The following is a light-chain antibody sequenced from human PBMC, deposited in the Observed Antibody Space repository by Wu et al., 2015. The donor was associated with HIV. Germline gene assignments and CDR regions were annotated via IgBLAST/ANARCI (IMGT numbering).Light chain of an antibody. CDR2: SAF. Sequence: IQMTQSPSSLSASVGDRVTITCRASQGLSSSLAWYQQKPGKAPKLLIYSAFTLQSGVPSRFSGSGSGTDFTLTISSLQPEDCATYYCQHLNSYPLSFGQGTKLEIK. CDR3: QHLNSYPLS. CDR1: QGLSSS. J-gene: IGKJ2*03. V-gene: IGKV1-9*01.